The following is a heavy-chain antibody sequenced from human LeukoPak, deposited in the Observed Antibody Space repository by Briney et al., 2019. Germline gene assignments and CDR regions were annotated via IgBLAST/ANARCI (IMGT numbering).Heavy chain of an antibody. CDR1: GGSISSGNYY. J-gene: IGHJ4*02. CDR2: INTSGST. D-gene: IGHD3-10*01. V-gene: IGHV4-61*02. Sequence: SQTLSLTCTVSGGSISSGNYYWNWIRQPAGKGLEWIGRINTSGSTNYNPSLKSRVTISVDTSKNQFSLKLSSVTAADTAVYYCARDPFITMVRGVIIDYWGQGTLVTVSS. CDR3: ARDPFITMVRGVIIDY.